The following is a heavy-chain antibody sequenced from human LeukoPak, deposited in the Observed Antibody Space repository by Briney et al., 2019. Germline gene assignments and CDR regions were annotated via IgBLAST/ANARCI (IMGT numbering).Heavy chain of an antibody. Sequence: GASVKLSCKASGYTFTGYYMHWMREPPGQGLEWMGWINPNSGGTNYSQKVQVRVTMTRDRSISTAYMELSRLRSDDTAVYYCARASSPYYFDYWGQGTLVTVSS. CDR1: GYTFTGYY. V-gene: IGHV1-2*02. CDR3: ARASSPYYFDY. J-gene: IGHJ4*02. D-gene: IGHD2-2*01. CDR2: INPNSGGT.